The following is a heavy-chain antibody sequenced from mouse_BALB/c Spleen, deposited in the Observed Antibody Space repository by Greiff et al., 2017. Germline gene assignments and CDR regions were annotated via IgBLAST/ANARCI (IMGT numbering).Heavy chain of an antibody. CDR1: GFNIKDYY. CDR2: FDPENGDT. D-gene: IGHD2-2*01. J-gene: IGHJ4*01. CDR3: KGYGYLYARDY. Sequence: VHVKQSGAELVRSGASVKLSCTASGFNIKDYYMHWVKQRPEQGLEWIGWFDPENGDTEYAPKFQGKATMTADTSSNTAYLQLSSLTSEDTAVYYCKGYGYLYARDYWGQGTSVTVSS. V-gene: IGHV14-4*02.